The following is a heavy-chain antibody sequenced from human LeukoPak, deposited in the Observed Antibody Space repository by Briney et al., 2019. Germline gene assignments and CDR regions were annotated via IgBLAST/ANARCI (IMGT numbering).Heavy chain of an antibody. CDR2: MNPNSGNT. D-gene: IGHD3-9*01. V-gene: IGHV1-8*01. CDR1: GYTFTICD. Sequence: ASVKVSCKASGYTFTICDINWVRQATGQGLEWMGWMNPNSGNTGYAQKFQGRVTMTRNTSISTAYMELSSLRSEDTAVYYCARVGIELRYFDWLVQAKLGLYWFDPWGQGTLVTVSS. J-gene: IGHJ5*02. CDR3: ARVGIELRYFDWLVQAKLGLYWFDP.